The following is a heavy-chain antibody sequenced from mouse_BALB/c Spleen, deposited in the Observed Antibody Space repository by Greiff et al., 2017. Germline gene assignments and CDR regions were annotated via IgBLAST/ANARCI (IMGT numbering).Heavy chain of an antibody. CDR3: ARRGGNFYWYFDV. CDR1: GYTFTSYW. Sequence: QVQLQQSGAELAKPGASVKMSCKASGYTFTSYWMHWVKQRPGQGLEWIGYINPSTGYTEYNQKFKDKATLTADKSSSTAYMQLSSLTSEDSAVYYCARRGGNFYWYFDVWGAGTTVTVSS. D-gene: IGHD2-1*01. V-gene: IGHV1-7*01. J-gene: IGHJ1*01. CDR2: INPSTGYT.